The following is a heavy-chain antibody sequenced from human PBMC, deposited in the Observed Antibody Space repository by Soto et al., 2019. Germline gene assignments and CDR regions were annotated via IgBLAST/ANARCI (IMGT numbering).Heavy chain of an antibody. CDR3: ARGGYSGYIY. D-gene: IGHD5-12*01. Sequence: QVQLQQWGAGLLKPSETLSLTCAVYGGSFSGYYWSWIRQPPGKGLEWIGEINHSGSTNYNPSLKSRVTTSVDTSKNQFSLKLSSVTAADTAVYYCARGGYSGYIYWGQGTLVTVSS. J-gene: IGHJ4*02. V-gene: IGHV4-34*01. CDR1: GGSFSGYY. CDR2: INHSGST.